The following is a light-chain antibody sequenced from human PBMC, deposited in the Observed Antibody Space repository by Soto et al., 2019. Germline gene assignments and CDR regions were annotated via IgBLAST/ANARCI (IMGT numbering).Light chain of an antibody. V-gene: IGLV2-14*01. Sequence: QSVLTQPASVSGSPGQSITISCTGTSSDAGGYNYVSWYQQHPGKAPKLMIYEVSNRPSGVSNRFSGSKSGNTASLTISGLQAEDEADYYCSSYTRNSTLVFGGGTKLTVL. J-gene: IGLJ2*01. CDR1: SSDAGGYNY. CDR3: SSYTRNSTLV. CDR2: EVS.